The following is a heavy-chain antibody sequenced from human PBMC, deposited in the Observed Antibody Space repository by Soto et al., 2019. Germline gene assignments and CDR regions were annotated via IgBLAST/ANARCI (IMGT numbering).Heavy chain of an antibody. CDR2: ISYDGSNK. D-gene: IGHD3-10*01. CDR1: GFTFSSYG. V-gene: IGHV3-30*18. J-gene: IGHJ4*02. Sequence: QVQLVESGGGVVQPGRSLRLSCAASGFTFSSYGMHWVRQAPGKGLEWVAVISYDGSNKYYADSVKGRFTISRDNSKNTLYLQMNGLRAEDTAVYYCAKDLSYYGSGSEFDYWGQGTLVTVSS. CDR3: AKDLSYYGSGSEFDY.